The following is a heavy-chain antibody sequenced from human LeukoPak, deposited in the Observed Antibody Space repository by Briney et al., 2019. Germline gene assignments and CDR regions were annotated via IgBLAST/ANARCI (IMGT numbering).Heavy chain of an antibody. CDR3: ARSGTAAGLPDAFDI. CDR2: VDPENGET. V-gene: IGHV1-69-2*01. CDR1: GYTFTDYY. D-gene: IGHD6-13*01. Sequence: ASVKVSCKVSGYTFTDYYMHWVQQAPGKGLEWMGLVDPENGETIYAEKFQGRVTITADTSTDTAYMELSSLRSEDTAVHYCARSGTAAGLPDAFDIWGQGTMVTVSS. J-gene: IGHJ3*02.